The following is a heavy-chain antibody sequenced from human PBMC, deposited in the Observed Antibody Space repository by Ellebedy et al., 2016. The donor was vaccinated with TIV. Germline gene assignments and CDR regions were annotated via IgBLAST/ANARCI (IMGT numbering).Heavy chain of an antibody. CDR2: TYYRSKWYN. V-gene: IGHV6-1*01. D-gene: IGHD3-22*01. CDR1: GDSVSSNSAA. CDR3: ARDSQTYDSSGYYYQEIDY. Sequence: SQTLSLTCAISGDSVSSNSAAWNWIRQSPSRGLEWLGRTYYRSKWYNDYAVSVKSRITINPDTSKNQFSLQLNSVTPEDTAVYYCARDSQTYDSSGYYYQEIDYWGQGTLVTVSS. J-gene: IGHJ4*02.